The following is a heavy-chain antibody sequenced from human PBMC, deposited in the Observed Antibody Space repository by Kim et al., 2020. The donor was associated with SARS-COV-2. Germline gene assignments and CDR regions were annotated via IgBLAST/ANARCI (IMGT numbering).Heavy chain of an antibody. V-gene: IGHV3-30*04. D-gene: IGHD3-10*01. J-gene: IGHJ4*02. Sequence: GGSLRLSCAASGFTFSSYAMHWVRQAPGKGLEWVAVISYDGSNKYYADSVKGRFTISKDSSKNTVFLQMNSLTPEDTAVYYCAKRKEFFSLGGDFFDFWGQGTLVTVSS. CDR1: GFTFSSYA. CDR2: ISYDGSNK. CDR3: AKRKEFFSLGGDFFDF.